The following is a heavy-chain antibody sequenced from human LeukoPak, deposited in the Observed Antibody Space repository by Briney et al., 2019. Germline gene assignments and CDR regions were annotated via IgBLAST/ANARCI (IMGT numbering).Heavy chain of an antibody. J-gene: IGHJ6*03. CDR2: ISESGSST. CDR1: GFTFGTYY. CDR3: AKLGSSNYYYYYMDV. V-gene: IGHV3-11*01. D-gene: IGHD7-27*01. Sequence: PGGSLRLSCAASGFTFGTYYMSWIRQAPGKGLEWVSYISESGSSTYNADSVKGRFTISRDNAKNSVYLQMNSLRAEDTAVYYCAKLGSSNYYYYYMDVWGKGTTVTISS.